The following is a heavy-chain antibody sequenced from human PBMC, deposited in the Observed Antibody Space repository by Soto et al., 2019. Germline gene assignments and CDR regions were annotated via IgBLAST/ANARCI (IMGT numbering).Heavy chain of an antibody. J-gene: IGHJ3*02. CDR2: ISSSSSYI. Sequence: GGSLRLSCAASGFTFSSYSMNWVRQAPGKGLEWVSSISSSSSYIYYADSVKGRFTISRDNAKNSLYLQMNSLRAEDTAVYYCARDQYCSGGSCSDAFDIWGQGTMVTVSS. D-gene: IGHD2-15*01. V-gene: IGHV3-21*01. CDR3: ARDQYCSGGSCSDAFDI. CDR1: GFTFSSYS.